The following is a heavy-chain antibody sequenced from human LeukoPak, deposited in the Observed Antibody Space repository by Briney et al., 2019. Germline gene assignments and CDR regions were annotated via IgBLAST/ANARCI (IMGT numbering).Heavy chain of an antibody. D-gene: IGHD3-16*02. CDR2: IYYSGST. V-gene: IGHV4-59*05. CDR1: GGSISSYY. J-gene: IGHJ4*02. Sequence: PSETLSLTCTVSGGSISSYYWSWIRQPPGKGLEWIGSIYYSGSTYYNPSLKSRVTISVDTSKNQFSLKLSSVTAADTAVYYCARQEYYDYVWGSYRLFDYWGQGTLVTVSS. CDR3: ARQEYYDYVWGSYRLFDY.